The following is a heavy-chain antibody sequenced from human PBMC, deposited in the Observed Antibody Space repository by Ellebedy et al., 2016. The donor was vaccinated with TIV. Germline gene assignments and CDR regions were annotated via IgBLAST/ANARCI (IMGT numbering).Heavy chain of an antibody. CDR2: ISAYNGNT. CDR1: GYTFTSYG. CDR3: ATSIAVAGFDY. V-gene: IGHV1-18*01. J-gene: IGHJ4*02. Sequence: AASVKVSCKASGYTFTSYGISWVRQAPGQGLEWMGWISAYNGNTNYAQKLQGRVTMTEDTSTDTAYMELSSLRSEDTAVYYCATSIAVAGFDYWGQGTLVTVSS. D-gene: IGHD6-19*01.